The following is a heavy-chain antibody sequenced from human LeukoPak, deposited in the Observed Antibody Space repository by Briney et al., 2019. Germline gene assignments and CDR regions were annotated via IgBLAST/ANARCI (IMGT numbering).Heavy chain of an antibody. CDR3: ARMFRSSWYINWFDP. V-gene: IGHV4-38-2*02. Sequence: SETLSLTCTVSGYSIGSGYFWGWIRQPPGKGLEWIGSIYHSGSTSYNPSLKSRLTISVDTSKNQFSLKLNFVTAADAAMYYCARMFRSSWYINWFDPWGQGTLVTVSS. J-gene: IGHJ5*02. CDR1: GYSIGSGYF. CDR2: IYHSGST. D-gene: IGHD6-13*01.